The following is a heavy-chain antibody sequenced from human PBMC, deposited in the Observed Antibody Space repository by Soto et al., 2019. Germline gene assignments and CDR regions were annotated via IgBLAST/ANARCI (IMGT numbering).Heavy chain of an antibody. CDR1: GYTFTGYD. CDR3: AGEKVGTTGIDF. Sequence: QAQLVQSGAEVKKPGASVKVSCKASGYTFTGYDINWVRQATGQGLEWMGWMNPNSGNTGYAQNFPGRVTMTRDNSIPTAYMELTSLRDDDSAVYYCAGEKVGTTGIDFWGQGTLVTVSS. CDR2: MNPNSGNT. D-gene: IGHD1-26*01. J-gene: IGHJ4*02. V-gene: IGHV1-8*01.